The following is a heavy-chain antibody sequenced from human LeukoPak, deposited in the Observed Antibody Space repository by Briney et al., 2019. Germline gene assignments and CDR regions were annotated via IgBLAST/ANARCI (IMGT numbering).Heavy chain of an antibody. D-gene: IGHD2-2*02. V-gene: IGHV4-4*07. J-gene: IGHJ5*02. Sequence: SETLSLTCTVSGGSISSYYWSWIRQPAGKGLEWIGRIYTSGSTNYNPSLKSRVTMSVDTSKNQFSLKLSSVTAADTAVYYYARGYRRYCSSTSCYTLNWFDPWGQGTLVTVSS. CDR1: GGSISSYY. CDR2: IYTSGST. CDR3: ARGYRRYCSSTSCYTLNWFDP.